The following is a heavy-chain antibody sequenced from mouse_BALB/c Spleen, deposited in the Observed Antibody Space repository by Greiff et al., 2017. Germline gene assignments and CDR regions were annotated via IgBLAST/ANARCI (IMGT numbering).Heavy chain of an antibody. V-gene: IGHV5-6-5*01. Sequence: EVMLVESGGGLVKPGGSLKLSCAASGFTFSSYAMSWVRQTPEKRLEWVASISSGGSTYYPDSAKGRFTISRDNARNILYLQMSSLRSEDTAMYYCARTLWAMDYWGQGTSVTVSS. CDR1: GFTFSSYA. CDR3: ARTLWAMDY. J-gene: IGHJ4*01. CDR2: ISSGGST. D-gene: IGHD6-2*01.